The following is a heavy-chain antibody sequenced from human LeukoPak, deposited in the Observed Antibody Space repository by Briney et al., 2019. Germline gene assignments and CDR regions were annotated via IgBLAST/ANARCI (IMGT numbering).Heavy chain of an antibody. CDR2: INHSGST. D-gene: IGHD3-22*01. CDR1: GGSFSGYY. CDR3: ARGRYYDSSGPWFDP. J-gene: IGHJ5*02. Sequence: SETLSLTCAVYGGSFSGYYWSWIRQPPGKGLEWIGEINHSGSTNYNPSLKSRVTISVDTSKNQFSLKLSSVTAADTAVYYCARGRYYDSSGPWFDPWGQGTLVTVSS. V-gene: IGHV4-34*01.